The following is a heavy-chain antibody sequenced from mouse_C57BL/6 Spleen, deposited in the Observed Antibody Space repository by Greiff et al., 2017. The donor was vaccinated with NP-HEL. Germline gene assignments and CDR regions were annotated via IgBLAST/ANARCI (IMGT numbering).Heavy chain of an antibody. Sequence: VQLQQSGPELVKPGASVKMSCKASGYTFTDYNMHWVKQSHGKSLEWIGYINPNNGGTSYNQKFKGKVTLTVNKSSSTAYMELRSLTSEDSAVYYGARGADYYGSSYFDYWGQGTTLTVSS. CDR2: INPNNGGT. V-gene: IGHV1-22*01. J-gene: IGHJ2*01. CDR1: GYTFTDYN. CDR3: ARGADYYGSSYFDY. D-gene: IGHD1-1*01.